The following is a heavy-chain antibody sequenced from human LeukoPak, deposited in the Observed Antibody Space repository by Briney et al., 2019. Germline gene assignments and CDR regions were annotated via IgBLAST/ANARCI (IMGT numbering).Heavy chain of an antibody. Sequence: PGGSLRLSCAASGFTFSDYILDWVRQAPGKGLEWVGRIRRGSNSYTTEYAASVKGRFIISRDDLKNSLYLHMNSLKTEDTAVYHCTRDGGEGGNSAFDIWGQGTMVTVSS. CDR3: TRDGGEGGNSAFDI. CDR2: IRRGSNSYTT. J-gene: IGHJ3*02. V-gene: IGHV3-72*01. CDR1: GFTFSDYI. D-gene: IGHD3-16*01.